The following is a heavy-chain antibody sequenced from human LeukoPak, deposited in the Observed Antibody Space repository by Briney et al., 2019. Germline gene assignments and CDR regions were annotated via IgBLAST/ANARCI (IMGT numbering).Heavy chain of an antibody. CDR1: GYTFTGYY. J-gene: IGHJ4*02. D-gene: IGHD6-13*01. Sequence: ASVKVSCKASGYTFTGYYMHWVRQATGQGLEWMGWMNPNSGNTGYAQKFQGRVTITRNTSISTAYMELSSLRSEDTAVYYCARGPYSSSWYGFDYWGQGTLVTVSS. CDR2: MNPNSGNT. CDR3: ARGPYSSSWYGFDY. V-gene: IGHV1-8*03.